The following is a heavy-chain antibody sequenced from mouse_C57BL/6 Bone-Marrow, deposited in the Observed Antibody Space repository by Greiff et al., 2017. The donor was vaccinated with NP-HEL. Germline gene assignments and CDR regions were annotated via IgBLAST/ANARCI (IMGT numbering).Heavy chain of an antibody. CDR3: ARRYYGHWYFDV. D-gene: IGHD1-1*01. CDR2: INPNYGTT. V-gene: IGHV1-39*01. CDR1: GYSFTDYN. J-gene: IGHJ1*03. Sequence: EVQLQESGPELVKPGASVKISCKASGYSFTDYNMNWVKQSNGKSLEWIGVINPNYGTTRYNQKFKGKATLTVDQSSSTAYMQLNSLTSEDSAVYYCARRYYGHWYFDVWGTGTTVTVSS.